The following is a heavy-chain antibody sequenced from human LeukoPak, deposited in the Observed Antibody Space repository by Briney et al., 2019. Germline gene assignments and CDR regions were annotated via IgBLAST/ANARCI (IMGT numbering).Heavy chain of an antibody. CDR2: IYPGDSDT. J-gene: IGHJ5*02. V-gene: IGHV5-51*01. D-gene: IGHD3-10*01. CDR1: GYSFTSYW. Sequence: GESLKISCKGSGYSFTSYWIGWVRQMPGKGLEWMRIIYPGDSDTRYSPSFQGQVTISADKSISTAYLQWSSLKASDTAMYYCARRRYYYGSGSQYEINWFDPWGQGTLVTVSS. CDR3: ARRRYYYGSGSQYEINWFDP.